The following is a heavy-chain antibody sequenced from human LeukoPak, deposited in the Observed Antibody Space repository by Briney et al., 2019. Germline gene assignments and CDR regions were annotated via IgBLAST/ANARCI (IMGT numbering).Heavy chain of an antibody. J-gene: IGHJ6*03. CDR1: GYTFTSYY. V-gene: IGHV1-46*01. CDR3: ARAGSYYDILTCYPIYYYMDV. CDR2: INPSGGST. Sequence: ASVKVSCKASGYTFTSYYMHWVRQAPGQGLEWMGIINPSGGSTSYAQKFQGRVTMTRDMSTSTVYMELSSLRSEDTAVYYCARAGSYYDILTCYPIYYYMDVWGKGTTVTVSS. D-gene: IGHD3-9*01.